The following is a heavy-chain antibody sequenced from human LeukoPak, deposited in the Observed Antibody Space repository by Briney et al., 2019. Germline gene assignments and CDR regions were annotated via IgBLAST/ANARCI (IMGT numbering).Heavy chain of an antibody. J-gene: IGHJ5*02. V-gene: IGHV4-59*08. D-gene: IGHD2-15*01. CDR3: AGSVVVVAATFDP. CDR2: IYYSGST. CDR1: GGSISSYY. Sequence: SETLPLTCTVSGGSISSYYWSWIRQPPGKGLEWIGYIYYSGSTNYNPSLKSRVTISVDTSKNQFSLKLSSVTAADTAVYYCAGSVVVVAATFDPSGQGTLVTVSS.